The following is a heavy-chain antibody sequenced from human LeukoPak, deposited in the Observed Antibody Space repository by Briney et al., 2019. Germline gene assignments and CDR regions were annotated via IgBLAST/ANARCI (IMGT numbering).Heavy chain of an antibody. D-gene: IGHD6-13*01. J-gene: IGHJ6*02. CDR3: ARRPGIAAAGRVYYGIDV. CDR1: GFTFSSYG. Sequence: GRSLRLSCAASGFTFSSYGMHWVRQAPGKGLEWVAVIWYDGSNKYYADSVKGRFTISRENSKNTLYLQMNSLRAEDTAVYYCARRPGIAAAGRVYYGIDVWGQGTTVTVSS. CDR2: IWYDGSNK. V-gene: IGHV3-33*01.